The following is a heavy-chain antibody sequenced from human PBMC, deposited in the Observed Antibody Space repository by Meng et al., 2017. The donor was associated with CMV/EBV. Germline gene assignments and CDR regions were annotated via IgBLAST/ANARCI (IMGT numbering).Heavy chain of an antibody. CDR3: AKVASRPWEDSSWGDY. Sequence: GESLMTSCAASGFISSSYGMHWVRQAPGKGLEWVAFIRYDGSNKYYADSVKGRFTISRDNSKNTLYLQMNSLRAEDTAVYYCAKVASRPWEDSSWGDYWGQGTLVTVSS. D-gene: IGHD2-2*01. CDR1: GFISSSYG. CDR2: IRYDGSNK. V-gene: IGHV3-30*02. J-gene: IGHJ4*02.